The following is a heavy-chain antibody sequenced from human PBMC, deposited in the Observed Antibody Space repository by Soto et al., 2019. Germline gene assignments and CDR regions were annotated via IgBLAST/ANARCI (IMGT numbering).Heavy chain of an antibody. CDR1: GGSISSGGYS. CDR3: ARDKITGLFDY. D-gene: IGHD2-8*02. J-gene: IGHJ4*02. Sequence: SETLSLTCAVSGGSISSGGYSWSWIRQPPGKGLEWIGYIYHSGSTYYNPSLKSRVTISVDRSNNQFSLKLTSVTAADTAVYYCARDKITGLFDYWGQGTLVTVSS. V-gene: IGHV4-30-2*01. CDR2: IYHSGST.